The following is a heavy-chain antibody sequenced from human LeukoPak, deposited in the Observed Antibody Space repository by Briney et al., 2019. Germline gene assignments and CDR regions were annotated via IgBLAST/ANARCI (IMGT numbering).Heavy chain of an antibody. Sequence: GRSLRLSCAASGFTFSSYGMHWVRQAPGKGLEWVAVIRYDGSNKYYADSVKGRFTISRDNSKNTLYLQMNSLRAEDTAVYYCAKDRSGLGHMDVWGKGTTVTVSS. CDR2: IRYDGSNK. J-gene: IGHJ6*03. CDR1: GFTFSSYG. CDR3: AKDRSGLGHMDV. V-gene: IGHV3-30*02.